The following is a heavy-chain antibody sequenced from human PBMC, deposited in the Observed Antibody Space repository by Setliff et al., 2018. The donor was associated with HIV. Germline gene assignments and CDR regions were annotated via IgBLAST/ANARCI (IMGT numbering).Heavy chain of an antibody. V-gene: IGHV4-61*02. J-gene: IGHJ4*02. Sequence: KTSETLSLTCTVSGASITNGSYYWSWIRQPAGKGLEWIGRLYASGSTNYIPSLKSRVTISVDMSKNQFSLRLTSVTAADTAVYYCARDRGPLDYWGQGTLVTVSS. D-gene: IGHD2-15*01. CDR3: ARDRGPLDY. CDR2: LYASGST. CDR1: GASITNGSYY.